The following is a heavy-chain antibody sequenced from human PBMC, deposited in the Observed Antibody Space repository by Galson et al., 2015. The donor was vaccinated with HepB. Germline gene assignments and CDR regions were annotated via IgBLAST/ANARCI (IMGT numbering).Heavy chain of an antibody. V-gene: IGHV1-58*01. Sequence: SVKVSCKASGFTFSLSAVHWVRQARGQRLEWIGWIVVGNGNTIYAQQFQERVTITRDMPTSTAYMEVSRLTSEDTAVYYCASASLGATGDVDAVDIWGQGTMVTVSS. CDR1: GFTFSLSA. CDR3: ASASLGATGDVDAVDI. D-gene: IGHD1-26*01. J-gene: IGHJ3*02. CDR2: IVVGNGNT.